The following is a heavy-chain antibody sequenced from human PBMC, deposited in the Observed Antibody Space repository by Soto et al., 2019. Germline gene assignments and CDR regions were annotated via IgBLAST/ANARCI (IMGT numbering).Heavy chain of an antibody. V-gene: IGHV4-34*09. J-gene: IGHJ5*02. CDR3: ARSVFP. CDR1: GGSFSGYY. Sequence: SETLSLTCAIYGGSFSGYYWSWLRQPPGKGLEWIGYIYYSGSTYYNPSLKSRVTISVDTSKNQFSLKLTSVTAADTAVYYCARSVFPWGQGTLVTVSS. CDR2: IYYSGST.